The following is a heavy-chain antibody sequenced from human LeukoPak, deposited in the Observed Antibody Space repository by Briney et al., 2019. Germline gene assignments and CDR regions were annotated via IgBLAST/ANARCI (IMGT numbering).Heavy chain of an antibody. CDR1: GGSISSYY. D-gene: IGHD4-23*01. J-gene: IGHJ4*02. CDR3: ARDLLNEGNHLDY. V-gene: IGHV4-59*12. CDR2: IYYSGST. Sequence: SETLSLTCTVSGGSISSYYWSWIRQPPGKGLEWIGYIYYSGSTNYNPSLKSRVTISVDTSKNQFSLKLSSVTAADTAVYYCARDLLNEGNHLDYWGQGTLVIVSS.